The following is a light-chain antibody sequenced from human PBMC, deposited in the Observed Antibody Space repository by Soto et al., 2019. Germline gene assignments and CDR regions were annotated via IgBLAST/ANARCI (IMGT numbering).Light chain of an antibody. CDR2: DVS. CDR3: ASYANSVTLERV. Sequence: QSALTQPASVSGSPGQSITISCTGASSDVGAYNYISWYQQHPGKAPELIIYDVSNRPSGVSNRFSGSKSGNTASLTISGLQAEDEADYYCASYANSVTLERVFGGGTKVTVL. V-gene: IGLV2-14*03. CDR1: SSDVGAYNY. J-gene: IGLJ2*01.